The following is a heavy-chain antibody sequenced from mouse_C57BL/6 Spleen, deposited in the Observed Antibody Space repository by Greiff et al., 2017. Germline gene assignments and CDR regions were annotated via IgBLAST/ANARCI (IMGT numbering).Heavy chain of an antibody. CDR2: IYPSDSET. CDR3: ARWGGNSFDY. CDR1: GYTFTSYW. Sequence: QVQLQQPGAELVRPGSSVKLSCKASGYTFTSYWMDWVKQRPGQGLEWIGNIYPSDSETHYNQKFKDKATLTVDKSSSTAYMQLSSLTSEDSTVYYCARWGGNSFDYWGQGTTLTVSS. V-gene: IGHV1-61*01. J-gene: IGHJ2*01.